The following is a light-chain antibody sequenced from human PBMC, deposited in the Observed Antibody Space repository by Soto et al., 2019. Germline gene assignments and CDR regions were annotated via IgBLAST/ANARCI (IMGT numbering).Light chain of an antibody. Sequence: DIQMTQSPSTLSASVGDRVTITCRASQSISSWLAWYQQKPGKAPKLLIYDASSLESGVPSRFSGSGSGTEFTLTIRSLQPDDFATYYCQQYNSYSRGTFGQGTKVEIK. CDR3: QQYNSYSRGT. J-gene: IGKJ1*01. V-gene: IGKV1-5*01. CDR1: QSISSW. CDR2: DAS.